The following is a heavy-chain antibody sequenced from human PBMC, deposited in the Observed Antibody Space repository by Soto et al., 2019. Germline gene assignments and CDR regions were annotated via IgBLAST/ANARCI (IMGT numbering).Heavy chain of an antibody. D-gene: IGHD3-16*01. J-gene: IGHJ4*02. CDR1: GFPFSAYN. Sequence: WGSLRLSCTGSGFPFSAYNISCARQAPGKGLEWVSSITVGSSHIYQPNSMKGRFTISRDDAKNSVYLQIDSLRDEDTALYYCSRSPEVGVRGAYWGQGTLVTVSS. CDR3: SRSPEVGVRGAY. CDR2: ITVGSSHI. V-gene: IGHV3-21*01.